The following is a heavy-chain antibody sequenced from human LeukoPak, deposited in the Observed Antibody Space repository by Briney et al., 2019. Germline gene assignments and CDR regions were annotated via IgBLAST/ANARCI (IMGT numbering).Heavy chain of an antibody. CDR2: ISSSGSTI. V-gene: IGHV3-48*03. D-gene: IGHD2-15*01. Sequence: GGSLRLFCAASGFTFSSYEMNWVRQAPGKGLEWVSYISSSGSTIYYADSVKGRFTISRDNAKNSLYLQMNSLRAEDTAVYYCARERAGYCSGGSCYSVRYYYGMDVWGKGTTVTVSS. CDR3: ARERAGYCSGGSCYSVRYYYGMDV. J-gene: IGHJ6*04. CDR1: GFTFSSYE.